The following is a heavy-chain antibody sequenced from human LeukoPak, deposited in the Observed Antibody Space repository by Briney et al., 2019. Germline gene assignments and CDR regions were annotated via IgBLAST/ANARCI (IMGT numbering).Heavy chain of an antibody. D-gene: IGHD4-23*01. J-gene: IGHJ3*02. CDR3: AREPTTVVKSDLTYAFDI. CDR2: IYYNGHT. V-gene: IGHV4-59*01. CDR1: GGSFSGYY. Sequence: SETLSLTCTVSGGSFSGYYWSWMRQPPGKGLGWIGYIYYNGHTNFNPSLQSRVIISVDTSKKQFSLKLNTVTAADTAVYYCAREPTTVVKSDLTYAFDIWGQGTMVTVSS.